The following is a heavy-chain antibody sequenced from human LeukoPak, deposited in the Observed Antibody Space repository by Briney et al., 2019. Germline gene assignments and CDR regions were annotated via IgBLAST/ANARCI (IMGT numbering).Heavy chain of an antibody. CDR2: ISYDGSNK. J-gene: IGHJ4*02. CDR3: ASLARSYITMIVVPPGGFDY. Sequence: GGSLRLSCAASGFTFSSYAMHWVRQAPGKGLEWVAVISYDGSNKYYADSVQGRFTISRDNSKNTLYLQMNSLRAEDTAVYYCASLARSYITMIVVPPGGFDYWGQGTLVTVSS. CDR1: GFTFSSYA. D-gene: IGHD3-22*01. V-gene: IGHV3-30-3*01.